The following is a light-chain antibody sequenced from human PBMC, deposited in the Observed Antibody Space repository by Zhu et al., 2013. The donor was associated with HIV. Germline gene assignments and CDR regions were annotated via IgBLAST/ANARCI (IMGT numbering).Light chain of an antibody. V-gene: IGKV1-9*01. CDR3: QHVNNNAA. Sequence: DIQLTQSPSFLSASVGDRVTITCRASQEIGKYLAWYQQRPGRAPKLLVYAASTTQFGVPSRFAGRGSGTEFTLTIDSLQPEDVATYYCQHVNNNAAFGPGTKSGC. CDR2: AAS. J-gene: IGKJ3*01. CDR1: QEIGKY.